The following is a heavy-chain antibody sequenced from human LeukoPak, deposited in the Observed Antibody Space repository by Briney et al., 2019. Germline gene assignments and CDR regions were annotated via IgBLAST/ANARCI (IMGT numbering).Heavy chain of an antibody. CDR1: GFTFGDYA. J-gene: IGHJ4*02. CDR3: TRDQYYYDSSGYLL. D-gene: IGHD3-22*01. V-gene: IGHV3-49*04. CDR2: IRSKAYGGTT. Sequence: GGSLRLSCTASGFTFGDYAMSGVRQAPGKGLEWVGFIRSKAYGGTTEYAASVKGRFTISRDDSKSIAYLQMNSLKTEDTAVYYCTRDQYYYDSSGYLLWGQGTLVTVSS.